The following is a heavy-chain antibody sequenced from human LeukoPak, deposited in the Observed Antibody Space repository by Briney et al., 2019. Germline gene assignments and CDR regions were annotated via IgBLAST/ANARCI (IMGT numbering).Heavy chain of an antibody. Sequence: GGSLRLSCAASGFTFSTYGMHWVRQAPGKGLEWVAFIGYDGSNEYYADSVKGRFAISRDNSKNTLYLQMNSLRAEDTAVYYCAKDFIPKIVVVRGLITHFDYWGQGTLVTVSS. D-gene: IGHD3-10*01. CDR2: IGYDGSNE. CDR3: AKDFIPKIVVVRGLITHFDY. V-gene: IGHV3-30*02. J-gene: IGHJ4*02. CDR1: GFTFSTYG.